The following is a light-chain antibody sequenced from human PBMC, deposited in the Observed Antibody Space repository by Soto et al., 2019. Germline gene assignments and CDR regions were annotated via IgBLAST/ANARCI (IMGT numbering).Light chain of an antibody. Sequence: QSALTQPPSASGSPGQSVTISCTGTSSDVGNYNFVSWDQQHPGKVPKLMIYDVSKRPSEVPDRFSGSKSGNTASLTVSGLQAEDEAEDYGSSFGGSHNVVFGGGTKLTVL. CDR2: DVS. J-gene: IGLJ2*01. CDR3: SSFGGSHNVV. V-gene: IGLV2-8*01. CDR1: SSDVGNYNF.